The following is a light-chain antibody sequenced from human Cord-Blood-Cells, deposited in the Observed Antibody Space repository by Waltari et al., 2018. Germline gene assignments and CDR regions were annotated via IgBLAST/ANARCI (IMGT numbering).Light chain of an antibody. CDR2: DAS. CDR1: QSVSSY. CDR3: QQRSNWPPYT. J-gene: IGKJ2*01. Sequence: EIVLTQSPVTLSLSPGERAPLSCRASQSVSSYLAWYQQKPGQAPRLLIYDASNRATGIPARFSGSGSGTDFTLTISSLEPEDFAVYYCQQRSNWPPYTFGQGTKLEIK. V-gene: IGKV3-11*01.